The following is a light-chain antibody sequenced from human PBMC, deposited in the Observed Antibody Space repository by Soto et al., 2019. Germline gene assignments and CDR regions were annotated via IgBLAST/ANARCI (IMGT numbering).Light chain of an antibody. CDR3: CSYAGTYTSFDV. V-gene: IGLV2-11*01. Sequence: QSALTQPRSVSGSPGQSVTISCTGISSDVGDDNYVSWYQQHPGKAPKLMIYDVSKRPSGVPDRFSGSTSGNTASLTISGLQAEDEADYDCCSYAGTYTSFDVFGTGTKLTVL. CDR2: DVS. CDR1: SSDVGDDNY. J-gene: IGLJ1*01.